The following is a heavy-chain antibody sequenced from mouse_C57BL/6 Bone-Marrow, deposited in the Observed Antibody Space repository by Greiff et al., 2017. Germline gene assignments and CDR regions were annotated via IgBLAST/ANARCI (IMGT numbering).Heavy chain of an antibody. D-gene: IGHD1-1*01. CDR2: LSNLAYSI. CDR1: GFTFSDYG. CDR3: ARDYGMAMDY. V-gene: IGHV5-15*01. Sequence: EVQGVESGGGLVQPGGSLKLSCAASGFTFSDYGMAWVRQAPRKGPEWVAFLSNLAYSIYSADTVTGRFTISRENAKNTLYLEMSSLRSEDTAMYYCARDYGMAMDYWGQGTSVTVSS. J-gene: IGHJ4*01.